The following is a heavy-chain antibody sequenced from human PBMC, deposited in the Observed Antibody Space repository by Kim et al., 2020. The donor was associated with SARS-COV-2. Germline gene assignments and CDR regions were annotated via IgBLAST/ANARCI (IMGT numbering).Heavy chain of an antibody. CDR3: ATNGFDVVTTKFRGVFDY. J-gene: IGHJ4*02. CDR2: ISFDGSNK. V-gene: IGHV3-30*03. Sequence: GGSLRLSCAASGFTFSGYGMHWVRQTPGKGLEWVAVISFDGSNKHYSDSVKGRFTISRDNPKTTVYLQMNNLRTEDTAIYFCATNGFDVVTTKFRGVFDYWGQGTLVTVSS. CDR1: GFTFSGYG. D-gene: IGHD4-17*01.